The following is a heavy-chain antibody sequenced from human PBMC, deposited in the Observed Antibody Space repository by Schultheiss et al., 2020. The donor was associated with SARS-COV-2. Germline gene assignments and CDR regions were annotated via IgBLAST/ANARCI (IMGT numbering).Heavy chain of an antibody. J-gene: IGHJ4*02. CDR2: ISYDGSNK. CDR1: GGSFSGYY. CDR3: ARALPTAMAPTDY. D-gene: IGHD5-18*01. Sequence: GGSLRLSCAVYGGSFSGYYWSWIRQAPGKGLEWVAVISYDGSNKYYADSVKGRFTISRDNAKNSLYLQMNSLRAEDTALYYCARALPTAMAPTDYWGQGTLVTVSS. V-gene: IGHV3-30*03.